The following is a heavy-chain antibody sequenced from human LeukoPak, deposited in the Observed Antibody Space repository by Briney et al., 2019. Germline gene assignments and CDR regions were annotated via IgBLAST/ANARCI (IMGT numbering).Heavy chain of an antibody. CDR2: INPGSGGT. CDR1: GYTFTGYY. V-gene: IGHV1-2*02. J-gene: IGHJ4*02. CDR3: ARDVGEYCSSVSCYASDY. D-gene: IGHD2-2*01. Sequence: ASVKVSCKASGYTFTGYYMHWVRQAPGQGLEWMGWINPGSGGTNYAQKFQGRVTMTRDTSISTAYMELTSLRSDDTAVYYCARDVGEYCSSVSCYASDYWGQGTLVTVSS.